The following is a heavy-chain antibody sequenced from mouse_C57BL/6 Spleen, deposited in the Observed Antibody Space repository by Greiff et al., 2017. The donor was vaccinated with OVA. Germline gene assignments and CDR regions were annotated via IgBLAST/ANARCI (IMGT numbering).Heavy chain of an antibody. J-gene: IGHJ4*01. CDR1: GYTFTSSD. CDR3: AKYYYGSSYDAMDY. V-gene: IGHV1-85*01. D-gene: IGHD1-1*01. Sequence: QVQLQQSGPELVKPGASVKLSCKASGYTFTSSDINWVKQRPGQGLEWIGWIYPRDGSTKYNEKFKGKATLTVDTSSSTAYMELHSLTSEDSAVYFCAKYYYGSSYDAMDYWGQGTSVTVSS. CDR2: IYPRDGST.